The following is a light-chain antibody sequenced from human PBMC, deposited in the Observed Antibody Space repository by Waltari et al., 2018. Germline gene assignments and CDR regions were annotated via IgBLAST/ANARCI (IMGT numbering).Light chain of an antibody. CDR2: DVN. J-gene: IGLJ3*02. V-gene: IGLV2-14*03. CDR3: ASFTTSGSWV. CDR1: SRDLGTYNY. Sequence: QAALTQPTSLSGSPGQSITISCSGTSRDLGTYNYVSWYQQHPGKAPKLIVFDVNQWPAGVSSRFSGSKSGNPASLSISGLQAEDEASYFCASFTTSGSWVFGGGTQVTVL.